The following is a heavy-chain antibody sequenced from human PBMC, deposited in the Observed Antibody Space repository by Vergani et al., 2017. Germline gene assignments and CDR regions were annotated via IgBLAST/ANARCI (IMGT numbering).Heavy chain of an antibody. CDR3: ARDTTLNRGFDY. D-gene: IGHD1-1*01. CDR1: GYSISSGYY. CDR2: FYHSGST. V-gene: IGHV4-38-2*02. J-gene: IGHJ4*02. Sequence: QVQLQESGPGLVKPSETLSLTCTVSGYSISSGYYWGWIRQPPGKGLEWIVSFYHSGSTYYNPSLKGRVSMSVDTSKNQFSLKLSSVTAADTALYYCARDTTLNRGFDYWGQGTRVTVSS.